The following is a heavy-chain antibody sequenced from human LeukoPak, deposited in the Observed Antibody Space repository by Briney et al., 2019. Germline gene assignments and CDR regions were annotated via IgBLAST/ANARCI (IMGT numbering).Heavy chain of an antibody. CDR3: ARHSWFGEPWGGMDV. Sequence: GESLKISCKGSAYSFTSYWIGWVRQMPGKGLEWMGIIYPGDSDTRYSPSFQGQVTISADKSISTAFLQWSSLKASDTAIYYCARHSWFGEPWGGMDVWGQGTTVTVSS. CDR2: IYPGDSDT. V-gene: IGHV5-51*01. J-gene: IGHJ6*02. CDR1: AYSFTSYW. D-gene: IGHD3-10*01.